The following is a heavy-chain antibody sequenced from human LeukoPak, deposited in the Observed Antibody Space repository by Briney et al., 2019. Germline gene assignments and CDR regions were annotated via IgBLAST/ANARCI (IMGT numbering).Heavy chain of an antibody. CDR3: AKDGTIFGVVIIPT. J-gene: IGHJ4*02. CDR2: ISGSGGST. CDR1: GFTFSSYA. D-gene: IGHD3-3*01. V-gene: IGHV3-23*01. Sequence: QPGGSLRLSCAASGFTFSSYAMSWVRQAPGKGLEWISAISGSGGSTYYADSVKGRFTISRDNSKNTLYLQMNSLRAEDTAVYYCAKDGTIFGVVIIPTWGQGTLVTVSS.